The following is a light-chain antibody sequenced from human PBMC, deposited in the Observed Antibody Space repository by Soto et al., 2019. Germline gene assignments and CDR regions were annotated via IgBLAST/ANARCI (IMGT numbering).Light chain of an antibody. V-gene: IGLV2-14*01. Sequence: QSALTQPASVSGSPGQSITISCTGTSSDVGGYNYVSWYQQHPGKAPKLMIYDVTNRPSGVSNRFSGSKSGNTASLTISGVQDEDEDDYYCTSYTSSGTCVFGTGTKLTVL. CDR1: SSDVGGYNY. CDR2: DVT. CDR3: TSYTSSGTCV. J-gene: IGLJ1*01.